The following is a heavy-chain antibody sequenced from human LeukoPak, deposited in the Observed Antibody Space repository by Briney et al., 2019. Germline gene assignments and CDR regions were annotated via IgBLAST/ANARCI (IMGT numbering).Heavy chain of an antibody. J-gene: IGHJ4*02. CDR2: IYYSGST. CDR3: ASSDSSGLFDY. CDR1: GGSISSSSYY. D-gene: IGHD5-12*01. Sequence: SETLSLTCTVSGGSISSSSYYWGWIRQPPGKGLEWIGSIYYSGSTYYNPSLKSRVTISVDTSKNQFSLKLSSVTAADTAVYYCASSDSSGLFDYWGQGTLVTASS. V-gene: IGHV4-39*01.